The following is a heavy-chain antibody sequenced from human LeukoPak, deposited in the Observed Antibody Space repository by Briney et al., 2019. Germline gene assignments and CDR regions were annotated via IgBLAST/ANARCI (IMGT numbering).Heavy chain of an antibody. J-gene: IGHJ5*02. V-gene: IGHV5-10-1*01. CDR3: ARILRWELDT. CDR1: GYSFTNYW. D-gene: IGHD1-26*01. Sequence: PGESLKISCKVSGYSFTNYWINWVRQMPGKGLEWMGRIDPSDSSTDYGPSFQGHVTISADKSISSAYLQWSSLQASDTAIYYCARILRWELDTWGQGTLVTVSS. CDR2: IDPSDSST.